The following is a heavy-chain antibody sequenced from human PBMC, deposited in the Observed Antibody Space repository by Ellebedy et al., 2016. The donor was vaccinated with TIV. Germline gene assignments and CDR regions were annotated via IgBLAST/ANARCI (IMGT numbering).Heavy chain of an antibody. CDR1: GYTFTSYY. Sequence: ASVKVSXKASGYTFTSYYMHWVRQAPGQGLEWMGIINPSSGSTSYAQKFQGRVTMTRDTSTSTAYMELRSLRSDDTAVYYCARVSSARGVDVWGQGTTVTVSS. CDR2: INPSSGST. D-gene: IGHD3-10*01. J-gene: IGHJ6*02. CDR3: ARVSSARGVDV. V-gene: IGHV1-46*01.